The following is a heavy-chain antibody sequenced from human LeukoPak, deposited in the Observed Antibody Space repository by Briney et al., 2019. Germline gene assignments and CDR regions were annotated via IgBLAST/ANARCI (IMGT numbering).Heavy chain of an antibody. J-gene: IGHJ4*02. CDR2: IIPIFGTA. CDR1: GGTFSSYA. D-gene: IGHD2-2*01. CDR3: ARDPDCSSTSCYAFPSYFDY. V-gene: IGHV1-69*06. Sequence: SVKVSCKASGGTFSSYAISWVRQAPGQGLEWMGGIIPIFGTANYAQKFQGRVTITADKSTSTAYMELSSLRSEDTAVYYCARDPDCSSTSCYAFPSYFDYWGQGTLVTVSS.